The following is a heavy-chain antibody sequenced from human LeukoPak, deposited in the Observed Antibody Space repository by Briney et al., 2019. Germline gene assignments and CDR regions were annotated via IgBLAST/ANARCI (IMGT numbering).Heavy chain of an antibody. CDR2: INHSGST. V-gene: IGHV4-34*01. Sequence: SETLSLTCAVYGGSFSGYYWSWIRQPPGKGLEWIGEINHSGSTNYNPSLKSRVTISVDTSKNQFSLKLSSVTAADTAVYYCARASPYGDYRPTNFDYWGQGTLVTVSS. CDR3: ARASPYGDYRPTNFDY. D-gene: IGHD4-17*01. CDR1: GGSFSGYY. J-gene: IGHJ4*02.